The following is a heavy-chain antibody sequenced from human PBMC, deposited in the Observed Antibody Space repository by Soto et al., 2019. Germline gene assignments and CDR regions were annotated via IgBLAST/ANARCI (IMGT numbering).Heavy chain of an antibody. D-gene: IGHD6-19*01. Sequence: GASVKVSCKASGYTFTSYGISWVRQAPGQGLEWMGWISAYNGNTNYAQKLQGRVTMTTDTSTSTAYMELRSLRSDDTAVYYCARETFVYSSGWYSVDYWGQGTLVTVSS. CDR3: ARETFVYSSGWYSVDY. CDR1: GYTFTSYG. V-gene: IGHV1-18*01. CDR2: ISAYNGNT. J-gene: IGHJ4*02.